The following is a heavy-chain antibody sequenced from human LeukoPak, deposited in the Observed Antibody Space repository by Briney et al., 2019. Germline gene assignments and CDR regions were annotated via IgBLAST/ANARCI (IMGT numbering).Heavy chain of an antibody. CDR1: GGTFSNYA. Sequence: EASVKVSCTASGGTFSNYAISWVRQAPGQGLEWMGGITPMFGTAKYAQKFQGRVTITADESTSTAYMELSSLRSEDTAVYYCARDSSEFRSLIPHWGQGTLVTVSS. J-gene: IGHJ1*01. CDR3: ARDSSEFRSLIPH. V-gene: IGHV1-69*13. D-gene: IGHD2-21*01. CDR2: ITPMFGTA.